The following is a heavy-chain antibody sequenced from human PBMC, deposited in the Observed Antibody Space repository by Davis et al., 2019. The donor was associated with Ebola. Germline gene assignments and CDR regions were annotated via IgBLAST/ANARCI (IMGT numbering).Heavy chain of an antibody. CDR1: GDSVSSNSGA. J-gene: IGHJ4*02. CDR3: ARLAWTPKGFDY. Sequence: HSQTLSLTCDISGDSVSSNSGAWNWIRQSPSRGLEWLGRTYYSSKWYTDYAPSVISRISINPDTSKNQFSLQLNSVTPEDTAVYYCARLAWTPKGFDYWGQGAPVTVSS. CDR2: TYYSSKWYT. V-gene: IGHV6-1*01. D-gene: IGHD3/OR15-3a*01.